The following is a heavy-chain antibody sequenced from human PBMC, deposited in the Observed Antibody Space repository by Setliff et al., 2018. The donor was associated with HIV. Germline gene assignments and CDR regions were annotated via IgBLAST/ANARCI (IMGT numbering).Heavy chain of an antibody. CDR1: GGTFSRYA. D-gene: IGHD2-2*01. J-gene: IGHJ5*02. CDR2: ISPISDTA. Sequence: SCKASGGTFSRYAISWVRQAPGQGLEWMGGISPISDTANYAQKFQGRVTVTADESTSTASMELSSLRSEDTAVYFCAPVSSGWFDPWGQGTLVTVSS. V-gene: IGHV1-69*01. CDR3: APVSSGWFDP.